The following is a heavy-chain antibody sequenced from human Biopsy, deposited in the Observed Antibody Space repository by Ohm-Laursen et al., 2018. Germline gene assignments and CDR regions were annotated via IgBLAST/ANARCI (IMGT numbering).Heavy chain of an antibody. Sequence: VSSVTVSCNVSGYTFTGHSIHWMRQAPGQRLEWMGWVSPAGAITNYAQKFQGRVTMTSDTSISTAYIELRRLISDDTAVYFCARDRMVTIITLVRADTFDIWGQGTLVSVSS. CDR1: GYTFTGHS. D-gene: IGHD3-10*01. CDR3: ARDRMVTIITLVRADTFDI. CDR2: VSPAGAIT. V-gene: IGHV1-2*02. J-gene: IGHJ3*02.